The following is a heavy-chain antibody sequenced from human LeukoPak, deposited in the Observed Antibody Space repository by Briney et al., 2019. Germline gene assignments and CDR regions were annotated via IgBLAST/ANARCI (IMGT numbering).Heavy chain of an antibody. CDR1: GFTFSSYS. Sequence: NPGGSLRLXCAASGFTFSSYSMNWVRQTPGKGLEWVSSISSSSSYIYYADSVKGRFTISRDNAKNSLYLQMNSLRAEDTAVYYCARDLYDESPFDYWGQGTLVTVSS. J-gene: IGHJ4*02. D-gene: IGHD2/OR15-2a*01. CDR3: ARDLYDESPFDY. CDR2: ISSSSSYI. V-gene: IGHV3-21*01.